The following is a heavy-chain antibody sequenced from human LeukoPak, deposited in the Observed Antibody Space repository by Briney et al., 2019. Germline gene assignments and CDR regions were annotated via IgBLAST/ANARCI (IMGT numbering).Heavy chain of an antibody. CDR1: GFSFSTSP. CDR3: AKTHYDLLDV. V-gene: IGHV3-23*01. D-gene: IGHD5-12*01. CDR2: MNNGPGAT. Sequence: GWSLRLSCAASGFSFSTSPRSWVRQPPGKGLEWVSAMNNGPGATFYRDSVRGQFTISRDDSKSTLYLQMNSLRAEDTGTYYCAKTHYDLLDVWGRGTTVTVSS. J-gene: IGHJ6*02.